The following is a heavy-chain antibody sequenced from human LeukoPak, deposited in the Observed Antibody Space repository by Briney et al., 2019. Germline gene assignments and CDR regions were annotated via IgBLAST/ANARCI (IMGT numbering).Heavy chain of an antibody. CDR2: ISGSGGST. J-gene: IGHJ4*02. D-gene: IGHD4-11*01. Sequence: GGSLRLSCAASGFTFSSYAMSGVRQAPGKGLEWVSAISGSGGSTYYADSVKGRFTISRDNSKNTLYLQMTSLRAEEPAVCYCAKAGDYSNCYFDYWSEGTLVTVS. V-gene: IGHV3-23*01. CDR1: GFTFSSYA. CDR3: AKAGDYSNCYFDY.